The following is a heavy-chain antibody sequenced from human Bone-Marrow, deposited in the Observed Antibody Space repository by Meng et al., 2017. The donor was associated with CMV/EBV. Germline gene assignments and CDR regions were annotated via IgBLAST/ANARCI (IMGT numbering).Heavy chain of an antibody. CDR2: ISWNSGSI. CDR1: GFTFDDYA. Sequence: GGSLRLSCAASGFTFDDYAMHWVRQAPGKGLEWVSGISWNSGSIGYADSVKGRFTISRDNSKNSLYLQMNSLRAEDTAVYYCARSHAYRTIFIQPPFDDWGQGTLATVSS. D-gene: IGHD3-9*01. CDR3: ARSHAYRTIFIQPPFDD. V-gene: IGHV3-9*01. J-gene: IGHJ4*02.